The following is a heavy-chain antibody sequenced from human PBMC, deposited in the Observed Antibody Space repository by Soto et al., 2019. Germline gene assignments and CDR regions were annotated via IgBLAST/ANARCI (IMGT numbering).Heavy chain of an antibody. V-gene: IGHV3-23*01. CDR1: GFTFSNYV. CDR2: ISGSGDNT. CDR3: AKLPLVLALGLDY. Sequence: EVHLLDSGGGLVQPGGSLRLSCAASGFTFSNYVMSWVRQAPGKGLEWVSSISGSGDNTYYADSVKGRFTISRDNSKNTLFLQMNSLRAEDTAVYPCAKLPLVLALGLDYWGQGTRVTVSS. J-gene: IGHJ4*02.